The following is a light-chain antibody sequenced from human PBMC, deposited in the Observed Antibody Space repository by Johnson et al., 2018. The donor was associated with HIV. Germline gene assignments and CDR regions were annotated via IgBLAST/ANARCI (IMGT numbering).Light chain of an antibody. CDR2: ENN. CDR1: SSNIGNNY. V-gene: IGLV1-51*02. CDR3: GTWDSSLSAGGV. Sequence: QSVLTQPPSVSAAPGQKVTVSCSGSSSNIGNNYVSWYQQLPGTAPKLLIYENNKRPSGIPDRFSGSKSGTSATLGITGLPTGDDADYYCGTWDSSLSAGGVFGTGTKVTVL. J-gene: IGLJ1*01.